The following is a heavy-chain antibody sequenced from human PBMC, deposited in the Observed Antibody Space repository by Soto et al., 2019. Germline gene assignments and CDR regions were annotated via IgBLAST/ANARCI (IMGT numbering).Heavy chain of an antibody. J-gene: IGHJ6*02. CDR3: AREDDYGYRYINYGLDV. V-gene: IGHV3-30-3*01. CDR1: GFTFNIYA. D-gene: IGHD4-17*01. CDR2: ISFDGTKK. Sequence: GGSLRLSCAASGFTFNIYALQWVRQAPGKGLEWVAVISFDGTKKYYSDSVKGRFTISRDNLKNTLYLQMNNLRVEDAALYFCAREDDYGYRYINYGLDVWGQGTTVTVSS.